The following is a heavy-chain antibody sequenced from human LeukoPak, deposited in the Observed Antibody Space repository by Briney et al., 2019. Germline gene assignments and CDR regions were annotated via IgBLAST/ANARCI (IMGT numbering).Heavy chain of an antibody. D-gene: IGHD6-6*01. CDR3: ARGPYSSSSKAVDY. CDR1: GFTFSSYS. Sequence: PGGSLRLSCAASGFTFSSYSMNWVRQAPGKGLKWVSYISSSSSTIYYADSVKGRFTISRDNTKNSLYLQMNSLRAEDTAVYYCARGPYSSSSKAVDYWGQGTLVTVSS. CDR2: ISSSSSTI. J-gene: IGHJ4*02. V-gene: IGHV3-48*01.